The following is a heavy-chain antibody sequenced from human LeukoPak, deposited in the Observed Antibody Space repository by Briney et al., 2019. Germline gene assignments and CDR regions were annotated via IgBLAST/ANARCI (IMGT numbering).Heavy chain of an antibody. V-gene: IGHV1-3*01. J-gene: IGHJ4*02. Sequence: GASVKVSCKASGYTFTTYAIHWMRQAPGQRLEWMGWINAGNGNTKYSQKFQGRVTITRDTSASTAYMELSSLRSEDTAVYYCARSGSLDYWGQGTLVTISS. CDR3: ARSGSLDY. CDR1: GYTFTTYA. D-gene: IGHD1-26*01. CDR2: INAGNGNT.